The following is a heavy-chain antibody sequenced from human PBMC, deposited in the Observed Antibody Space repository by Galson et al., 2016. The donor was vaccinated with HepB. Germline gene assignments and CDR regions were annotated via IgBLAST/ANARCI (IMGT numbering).Heavy chain of an antibody. D-gene: IGHD2-15*01. CDR1: GFTFSGHG. CDR3: ARPCSGGGCYQYFQH. J-gene: IGHJ1*01. CDR2: ISSGGNFI. Sequence: LRLSCAASGFTFSGHGMIWVRQAPGKGLEWVSSISSGGNFIYYADSVKGRFTVSRDNGKNSLFLPMSSLRVEDTAVYYCARPCSGGGCYQYFQHWGQGTLVIVSS. V-gene: IGHV3-21*01.